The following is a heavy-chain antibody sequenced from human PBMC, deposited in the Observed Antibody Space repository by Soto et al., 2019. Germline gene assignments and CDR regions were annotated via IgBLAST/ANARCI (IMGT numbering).Heavy chain of an antibody. CDR1: GFTFINYA. V-gene: IGHV3-23*01. CDR3: ARKVVGSTSPPDYSYFEL. D-gene: IGHD2-21*01. Sequence: EVQLLESGGDSVQPGGSVRLSCAGSGFTFINYAMNWVRQAPGKGLEWVSTISGGGDATCFAASVRGRFTFSRDNSKNTVTLQMNSLGVDDTAVYYCARKVVGSTSPPDYSYFELWGRGTLVTVSS. CDR2: ISGGGDAT. J-gene: IGHJ2*01.